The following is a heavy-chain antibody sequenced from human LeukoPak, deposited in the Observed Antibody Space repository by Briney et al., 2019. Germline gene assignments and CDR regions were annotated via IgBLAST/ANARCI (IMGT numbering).Heavy chain of an antibody. CDR3: ARDYSSAWTFDY. Sequence: PSETLSPTCNFSGGSIDTDDWSWIRQPAGKGLEWIGRIYSGGSTNYNPSLKSRVTISIDKSKSQLYLKLNSLTAADTAVYYCARDYSSAWTFDYWGQGTLVTVSS. V-gene: IGHV4-4*07. D-gene: IGHD6-19*01. CDR2: IYSGGST. CDR1: GGSIDTDD. J-gene: IGHJ4*02.